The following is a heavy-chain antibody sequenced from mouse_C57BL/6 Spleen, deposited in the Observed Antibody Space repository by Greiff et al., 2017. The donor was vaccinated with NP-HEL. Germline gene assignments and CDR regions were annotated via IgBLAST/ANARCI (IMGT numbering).Heavy chain of an antibody. V-gene: IGHV5-17*01. CDR3: ARGLRGYYAMDY. Sequence: EVKVVESGGGLVKPGGSLKLSCAASGFTFSDYGMHWVRQAPEKGLEWVAYISSGSSTIYYADTVKGRFTISRDNAKNTLFLQMTSLRSEDTAMYYCARGLRGYYAMDYWGQGTSVTVSS. D-gene: IGHD1-1*01. CDR2: ISSGSSTI. CDR1: GFTFSDYG. J-gene: IGHJ4*01.